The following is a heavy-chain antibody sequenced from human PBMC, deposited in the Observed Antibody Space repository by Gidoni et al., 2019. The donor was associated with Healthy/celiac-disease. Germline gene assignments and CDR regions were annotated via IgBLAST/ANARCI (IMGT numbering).Heavy chain of an antibody. CDR2: IIPIFGTA. V-gene: IGHV1-69*01. Sequence: VKKPGSSVQVSCKASGGTFSSYAISWVRQAPGQGLEWMRGIIPIFGTANYAQKFQGRVTITADESTSTAYMELSSLRSEDTAVYYCARAPANWGYWYFDLWGRGTLVTVSS. J-gene: IGHJ2*01. CDR1: GGTFSSYA. D-gene: IGHD7-27*01. CDR3: ARAPANWGYWYFDL.